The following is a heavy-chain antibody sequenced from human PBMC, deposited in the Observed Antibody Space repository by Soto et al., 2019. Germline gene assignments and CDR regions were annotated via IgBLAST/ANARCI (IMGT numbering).Heavy chain of an antibody. CDR1: GFTFGSYW. CDR3: AKDGYNIGFYFDS. D-gene: IGHD6-25*01. Sequence: GGSLRLSCAASGFTFGSYWMSWVRQAPGKGLEWFSTIKMGAGATKYADSVRGRFTISRDTSKNSLFLQMNSLSAEDPAFYYCAKDGYNIGFYFDSWGQG. J-gene: IGHJ4*02. CDR2: IKMGAGAT. V-gene: IGHV3-7*03.